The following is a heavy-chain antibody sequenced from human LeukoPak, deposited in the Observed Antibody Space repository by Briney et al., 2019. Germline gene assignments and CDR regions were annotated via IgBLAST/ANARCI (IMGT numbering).Heavy chain of an antibody. J-gene: IGHJ5*02. CDR2: INQDGSEK. CDR1: GFTFVNYG. Sequence: GGSLRLSCAASGFTFVNYGFHWVRQAPGKGLEWVANINQDGSEKYYVDSVKGRFTISRDNAKNSLYLQMNSLRAEDTAVYYCVGSGSYLPSWFDPWGQGTLVTVSS. V-gene: IGHV3-7*01. D-gene: IGHD3-10*01. CDR3: VGSGSYLPSWFDP.